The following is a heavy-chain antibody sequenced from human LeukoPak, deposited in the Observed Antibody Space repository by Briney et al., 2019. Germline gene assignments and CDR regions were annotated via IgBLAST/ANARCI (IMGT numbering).Heavy chain of an antibody. V-gene: IGHV1-3*01. D-gene: IGHD2-15*01. J-gene: IGHJ5*02. CDR1: GYTFTSYA. CDR2: INAGNGNT. CDR3: ARDICSGGSCYSDWFAP. Sequence: GASVKVSCKGSGYTFTSYAMHWVRQAPGQRLEWMGLINAGNGNTEYSQNFQGRVTITRDTSASTAYMELSSLRSEDTAVYYCARDICSGGSCYSDWFAPWGQGTLVTVSS.